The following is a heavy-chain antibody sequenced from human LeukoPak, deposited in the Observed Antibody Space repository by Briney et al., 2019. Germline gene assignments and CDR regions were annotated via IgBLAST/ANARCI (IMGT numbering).Heavy chain of an antibody. CDR2: IDYSGNT. D-gene: IGHD3-10*01. CDR3: ARWPGDVTRAFDI. Sequence: PSETLSLTCTVSGGSISTYYWTWIRQPPGKGQEWIAYIDYSGNTNYNPSLKSRVTISIDMVKTQFSLNLSSVTAADTAAYYCARWPGDVTRAFDIWGQGTMVTVSS. CDR1: GGSISTYY. V-gene: IGHV4-59*01. J-gene: IGHJ3*02.